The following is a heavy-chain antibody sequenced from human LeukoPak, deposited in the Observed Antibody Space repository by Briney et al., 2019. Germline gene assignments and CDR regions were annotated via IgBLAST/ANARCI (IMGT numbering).Heavy chain of an antibody. CDR3: ARGTGGYGSGSYHYYYYYMDA. J-gene: IGHJ6*03. CDR1: GYTFTDYA. CDR2: IHPSTGNP. D-gene: IGHD3-10*01. V-gene: IGHV7-4-1*02. Sequence: GASVKVSCKASGYTFTDYAMNWVRQAPGHGLEWMGWIHPSTGNPTYAQGFTGRFVFSLDTSVSTAYLQISSLKAVDTAVYYCARGTGGYGSGSYHYYYYYMDAWGKGTTVTVSS.